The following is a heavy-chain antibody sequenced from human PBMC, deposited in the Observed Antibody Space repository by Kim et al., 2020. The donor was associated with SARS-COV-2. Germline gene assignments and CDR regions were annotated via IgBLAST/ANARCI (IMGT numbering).Heavy chain of an antibody. CDR2: IYSGGDT. J-gene: IGHJ3*02. Sequence: GGSLRLSCAASGFTVSGNYMNWVRQAPGKGLEWVSVIYSGGDTYYADSVKGRFTISRHDSKNTVYLQLKSLRAEDTAVYYCAREVVRGVIGDAFAIWGQG. CDR3: AREVVRGVIGDAFAI. CDR1: GFTVSGNY. D-gene: IGHD3-10*01. V-gene: IGHV3-53*04.